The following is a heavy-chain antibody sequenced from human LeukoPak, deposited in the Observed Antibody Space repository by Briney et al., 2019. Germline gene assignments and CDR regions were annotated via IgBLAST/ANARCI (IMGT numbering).Heavy chain of an antibody. CDR3: ARGWARSTVFGGVTKPNYYYMDV. CDR1: GGSFSGYY. Sequence: SETLSLTCAVYGGSFSGYYWSWIRQPPGKGLEWIGEINHSGSTNYNPSLKSRVTISVDTSKNQFSLKLSSVTAADTAVYYCARGWARSTVFGGVTKPNYYYMDVWGKGTTVTVSS. V-gene: IGHV4-34*01. J-gene: IGHJ6*03. CDR2: INHSGST. D-gene: IGHD3-3*01.